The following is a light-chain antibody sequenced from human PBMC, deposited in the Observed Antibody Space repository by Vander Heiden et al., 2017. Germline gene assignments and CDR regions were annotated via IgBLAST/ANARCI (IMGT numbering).Light chain of an antibody. V-gene: IGLV2-14*01. Sequence: QSALTQPASGSGSPGQSITISCTGTSSAVGGYHYVSWYQQHPGKARKRMIYEVRNRPSGVSKLFSGSKSGNTGSLTVSGLQAEDEADYYCSSDTSSSTYVVFGGGTKLTVL. CDR3: SSDTSSSTYVV. J-gene: IGLJ2*01. CDR1: SSAVGGYHY. CDR2: EVR.